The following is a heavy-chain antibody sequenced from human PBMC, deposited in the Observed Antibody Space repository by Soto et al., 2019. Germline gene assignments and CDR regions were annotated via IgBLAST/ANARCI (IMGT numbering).Heavy chain of an antibody. CDR1: GGTFSSYA. V-gene: IGHV1-69*06. CDR2: IIPIFGTA. CDR3: ALGYCSSTSCHGGYWFDP. D-gene: IGHD2-2*01. J-gene: IGHJ5*02. Sequence: PVKVSCKSSGGTFSSYAIIWVRQAPGQGLEWMGGIIPIFGTANYAQKFQGRVTITADKSTSTAYMELSSLRSEDTAVYYCALGYCSSTSCHGGYWFDPWGQGTLVTVSS.